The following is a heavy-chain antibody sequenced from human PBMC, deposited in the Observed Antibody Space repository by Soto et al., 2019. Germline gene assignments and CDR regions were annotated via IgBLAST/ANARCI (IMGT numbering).Heavy chain of an antibody. CDR2: IYYSGGT. D-gene: IGHD2-2*01. CDR3: ARDRPPSSYGLWFDP. V-gene: IGHV4-39*07. Sequence: SETLSLTCTVSGGSISSSSYYWGWIRQPPGKGLEWIGSIYYSGGTYYNPSLKSRVTISVDTSKNQFSLKLSSVTAADTAVYYCARDRPPSSYGLWFDPWGQGTLVTVSS. CDR1: GGSISSSSYY. J-gene: IGHJ5*02.